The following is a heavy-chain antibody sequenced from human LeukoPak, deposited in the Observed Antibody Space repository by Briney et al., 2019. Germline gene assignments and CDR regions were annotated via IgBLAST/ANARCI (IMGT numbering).Heavy chain of an antibody. Sequence: GASVKVSCKASGGTFSSYAISWVRQAPGQGLEWMGGIIPIFGTANYAQKFQGRVTITADESTSTACMELSSLRSEDTAVYYCARDGGYSSGWLSEYYFDCWGQGTLVTVSS. J-gene: IGHJ4*02. V-gene: IGHV1-69*13. D-gene: IGHD6-19*01. CDR1: GGTFSSYA. CDR3: ARDGGYSSGWLSEYYFDC. CDR2: IIPIFGTA.